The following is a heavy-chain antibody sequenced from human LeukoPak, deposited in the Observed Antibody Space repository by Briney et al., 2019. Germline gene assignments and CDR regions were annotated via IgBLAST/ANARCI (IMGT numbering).Heavy chain of an antibody. J-gene: IGHJ5*02. CDR1: GGTFSSYA. CDR2: ITPIFGTA. Sequence: SVKVSCKASGGTFSSYAISWVRQAPGQGLEWMGGITPIFGTANYAQKFQGRVTITADESTSTAYMELSSLRSEDTAVYYCARSYSSSSFWWFDPWGQGTLVTVSS. V-gene: IGHV1-69*13. D-gene: IGHD6-6*01. CDR3: ARSYSSSSFWWFDP.